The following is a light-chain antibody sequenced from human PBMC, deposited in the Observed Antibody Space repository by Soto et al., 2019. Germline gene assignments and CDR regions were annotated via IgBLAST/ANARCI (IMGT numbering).Light chain of an antibody. J-gene: IGLJ2*01. CDR1: SSDVGSYNL. Sequence: QSALTQPASVSGSPGQSITISCTGTSSDVGSYNLVSWYQHHPGKAPKFLIYEGTKRPPGISDRFSGSTSGNTASLTISGLQAEDEADYYCSSYTSSSTNVVFGGGTKVTVL. V-gene: IGLV2-14*02. CDR2: EGT. CDR3: SSYTSSSTNVV.